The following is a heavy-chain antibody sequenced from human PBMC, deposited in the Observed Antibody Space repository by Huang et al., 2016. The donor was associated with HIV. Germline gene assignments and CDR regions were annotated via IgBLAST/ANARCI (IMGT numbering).Heavy chain of an antibody. CDR3: ARLDTARNYYYYGLDV. CDR2: IYPDDSDT. D-gene: IGHD5-18*01. CDR1: GYSFAKYW. V-gene: IGHV5-51*01. J-gene: IGHJ6*02. Sequence: EEQLVQSGAEVKKPGESLKISCEGSGYSFAKYWFGWVRQMPGKGLEGRGIIYPDDSDTRYSPSFQGQVSISADKSISTAYLQWSSLKASDTAMYYCARLDTARNYYYYGLDVWGQGTSVSVSS.